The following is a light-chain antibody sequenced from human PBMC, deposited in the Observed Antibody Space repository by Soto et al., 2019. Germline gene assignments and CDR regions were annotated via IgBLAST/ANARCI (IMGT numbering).Light chain of an antibody. J-gene: IGLJ3*02. V-gene: IGLV2-23*02. Sequence: QSALTQPAPVSGSPGQSITISCSGTGSDVGSYNLVSWYKHHPGKAPKLIIYQVTKRPSGVSNRFSGSKSGNTASLTISGLQSADEADYYCCSFAGSPWVFGGGTKLTVL. CDR2: QVT. CDR3: CSFAGSPWV. CDR1: GSDVGSYNL.